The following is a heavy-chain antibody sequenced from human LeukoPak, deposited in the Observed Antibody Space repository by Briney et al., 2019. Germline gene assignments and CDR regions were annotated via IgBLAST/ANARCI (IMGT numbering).Heavy chain of an antibody. CDR3: ARLRKDAFDI. V-gene: IGHV4-31*03. CDR1: GCSISSGGYY. J-gene: IGHJ3*02. CDR2: IYYSGSS. D-gene: IGHD4-17*01. Sequence: PSETLSLTCTVSGCSISSGGYYWSWIRQHPGKGLEWIGYIYYSGSSYYNPSLKSRVTISVDTSKNQFSLKLSSVTAADTAVYYCARLRKDAFDIWGQGTMVTVSS.